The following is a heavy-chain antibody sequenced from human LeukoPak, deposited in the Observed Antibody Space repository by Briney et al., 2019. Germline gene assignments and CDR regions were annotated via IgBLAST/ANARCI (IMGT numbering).Heavy chain of an antibody. CDR1: GFTFSTYS. Sequence: PGGSLRLSCAASGFTFSTYSMNWVRQAPGKGLEWVSSISGDASYIYYADSVKGRFTISRDNAENSLYLQMNSLRAEDTAVYYCARELAGQYYGSGSSFDYWGQGTLVTVSS. J-gene: IGHJ4*02. D-gene: IGHD3-10*01. CDR3: ARELAGQYYGSGSSFDY. CDR2: ISGDASYI. V-gene: IGHV3-21*01.